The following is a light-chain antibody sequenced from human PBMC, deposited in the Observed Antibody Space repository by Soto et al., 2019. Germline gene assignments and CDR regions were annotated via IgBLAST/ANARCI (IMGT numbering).Light chain of an antibody. Sequence: DLQMTQSPSSLSASVGDRVTITCRASQTISTYLNWYQQEPGKAPKLLIYAASSLQSGVPSRFSGSGSGTDFTLTISRLQPEDFAAYYCQQSQGIPYTFGQGTKLEIK. CDR3: QQSQGIPYT. J-gene: IGKJ2*01. CDR2: AAS. CDR1: QTISTY. V-gene: IGKV1-39*01.